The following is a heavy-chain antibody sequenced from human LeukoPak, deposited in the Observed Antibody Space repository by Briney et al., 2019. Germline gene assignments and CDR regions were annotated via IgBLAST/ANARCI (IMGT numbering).Heavy chain of an antibody. CDR1: GGSFSGYY. CDR2: INHRGST. CDR3: TRVSRPYYYDSSGYFLPRAFDI. Sequence: SETLSLTCAVHGGSFSGYYWSWIRQPPGKGLEWIGEINHRGSTNYNPSLKSRVTISVDTSKTQFSRKLNSVTSADRALLYCTRVSRPYYYDSSGYFLPRAFDIWSQETMVTVSS. D-gene: IGHD3-22*01. V-gene: IGHV4-34*01. J-gene: IGHJ3*02.